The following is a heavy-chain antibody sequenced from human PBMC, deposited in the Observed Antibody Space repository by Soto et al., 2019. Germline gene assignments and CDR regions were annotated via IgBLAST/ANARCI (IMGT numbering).Heavy chain of an antibody. CDR3: ARDGNRSPTLGRVSAVATLVDSYFDL. J-gene: IGHJ2*01. Sequence: QVQLVESGGGVVQPGRSLRLSCEASGFIFSSYSMHWVRQAPGKGLEWVAVILYDGNNKYYADSVKGRFTISIDNFKNTLDLQMNSLRSEDAAVDYCARDGNRSPTLGRVSAVATLVDSYFDLWGRGTLVTVSS. V-gene: IGHV3-30-3*01. CDR2: ILYDGNNK. D-gene: IGHD3-16*01. CDR1: GFIFSSYS.